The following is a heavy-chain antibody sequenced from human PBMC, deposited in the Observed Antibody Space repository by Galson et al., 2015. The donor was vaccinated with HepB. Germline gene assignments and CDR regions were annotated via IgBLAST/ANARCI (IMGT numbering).Heavy chain of an antibody. CDR2: ISSSSSYI. J-gene: IGHJ4*02. D-gene: IGHD2-2*01. CDR1: GFTFSSYS. Sequence: SLRLSCAASGFTFSSYSMNWVRQAPGKGLEWVSSISSSSSYIYYADSVKGRFTISRDNAKNSLYLQMNSLRAEDTAVYYCARVPYCSSTSCHAEYYFDYWGQGTLVTVSS. V-gene: IGHV3-21*01. CDR3: ARVPYCSSTSCHAEYYFDY.